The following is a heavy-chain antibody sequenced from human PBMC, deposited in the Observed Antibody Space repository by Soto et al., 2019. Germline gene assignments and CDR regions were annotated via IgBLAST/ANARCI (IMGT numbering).Heavy chain of an antibody. CDR3: ARSEGHYDTTGHQYYFLF. CDR1: GFTFTTYA. J-gene: IGHJ4*02. V-gene: IGHV3-23*01. CDR2: VSRGGGRT. Sequence: GGSLRLSCEASGFTFTTYAMNWVRQAPGKGLEWVSGVSRGGGRTYYADSVNGRFSISRDNSKNTLYLQLTSLRGEDTAIYYCARSEGHYDTTGHQYYFLFGGQGTLVTVSS. D-gene: IGHD3-22*01.